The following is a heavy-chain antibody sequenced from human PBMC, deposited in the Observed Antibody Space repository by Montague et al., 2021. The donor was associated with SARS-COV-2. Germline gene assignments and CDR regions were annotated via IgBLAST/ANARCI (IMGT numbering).Heavy chain of an antibody. J-gene: IGHJ4*02. CDR3: VRHPHYDGLNGPPDF. V-gene: IGHV4-59*08. Sequence: SETLSLTCTVSGVSVTDYYWSWIRQPPGKGLEWVGDVLYNKGTNFNPSLKSRVAIPVDTSKNQFSLRLTSVTAADTAFYHCVRHPHYDGLNGPPDFWDQGALVTVSS. CDR2: VLYNKGT. CDR1: GVSVTDYY. D-gene: IGHD3-9*01.